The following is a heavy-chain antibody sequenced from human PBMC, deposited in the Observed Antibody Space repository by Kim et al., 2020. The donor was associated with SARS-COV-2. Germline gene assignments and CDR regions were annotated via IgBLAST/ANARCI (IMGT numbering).Heavy chain of an antibody. V-gene: IGHV4-59*13. Sequence: SETLSLTCTVSGGSISSYYWSWIRQPPGKGLEWIGYIYYSGSTNYNPSLKSRVTISVDTSKNQFSLKLSSVTAADTAVYYCARESAPSGGEGFDYWGQGTLVTVSS. D-gene: IGHD3-10*01. CDR2: IYYSGST. J-gene: IGHJ4*02. CDR3: ARESAPSGGEGFDY. CDR1: GGSISSYY.